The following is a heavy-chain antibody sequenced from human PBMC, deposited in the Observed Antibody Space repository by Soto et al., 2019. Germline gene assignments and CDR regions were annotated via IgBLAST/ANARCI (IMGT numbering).Heavy chain of an antibody. D-gene: IGHD2-2*01. J-gene: IGHJ4*02. Sequence: EVQLLESGGGLVQPGGSLRLSCAASGFTFSNYAMSWVRQAPGKGLEWVSTISGSGGSTYYADSVKGRFTISRDNSKNTRYLQMNSLRAEDTAVYYCAKIGRDIVVVPAAIAPFDYWGQGTLVTVSS. CDR1: GFTFSNYA. V-gene: IGHV3-23*01. CDR3: AKIGRDIVVVPAAIAPFDY. CDR2: ISGSGGST.